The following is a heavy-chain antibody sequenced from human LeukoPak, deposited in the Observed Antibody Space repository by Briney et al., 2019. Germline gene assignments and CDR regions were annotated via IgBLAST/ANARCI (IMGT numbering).Heavy chain of an antibody. CDR3: AGRGPYYYDSSGYSL. J-gene: IGHJ4*02. Sequence: SETLSLTCTVSGGSISNYYWSWIRQPPGKGLEWIGYIYYSGSTNYNPSLKSRVTIAVDTSKDQFSLKLSSVTAPDTAVYYCAGRGPYYYDSSGYSLWGQGTLVTVSS. D-gene: IGHD3-22*01. V-gene: IGHV4-59*08. CDR1: GGSISNYY. CDR2: IYYSGST.